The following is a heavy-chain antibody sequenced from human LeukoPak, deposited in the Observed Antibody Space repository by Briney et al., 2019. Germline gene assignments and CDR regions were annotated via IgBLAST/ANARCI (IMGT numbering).Heavy chain of an antibody. CDR3: ARAIGARWELLGAFDF. Sequence: GGSLRLSCAASGFTFSSYSMNWVRQAPGKGLDWVSSISSSSSYKYHADSVKGRFIISRDNARNSLTLQMNSLRAEDTAVYYCARAIGARWELLGAFDFWGQGTMVTVSS. CDR2: ISSSSSYK. CDR1: GFTFSSYS. D-gene: IGHD1-26*01. V-gene: IGHV3-21*01. J-gene: IGHJ3*01.